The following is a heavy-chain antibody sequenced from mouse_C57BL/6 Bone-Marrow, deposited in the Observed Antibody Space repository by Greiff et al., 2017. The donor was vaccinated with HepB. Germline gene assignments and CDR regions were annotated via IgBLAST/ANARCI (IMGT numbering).Heavy chain of an antibody. CDR1: GFTFSDYY. CDR3: ARGLPYYRWYFDV. Sequence: EVNLVESEGGLVQPGSSMKLSCTASGFTFSDYYMAWVRQVPEKGLEWVANINYDGSSTYYLDSLKSRFIISRDNAKNILYLQMSSLKSEDTATYYCARGLPYYRWYFDVWGTGTTVTVSS. V-gene: IGHV5-16*01. J-gene: IGHJ1*03. CDR2: INYDGSST. D-gene: IGHD2-12*01.